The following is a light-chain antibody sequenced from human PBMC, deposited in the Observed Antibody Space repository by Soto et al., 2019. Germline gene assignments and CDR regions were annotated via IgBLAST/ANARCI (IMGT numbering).Light chain of an antibody. V-gene: IGKV3-15*01. CDR1: ESVSSN. CDR3: QQYNNWPRT. Sequence: EIVMTQSPVTLSVSPGDAGTLSCRASESVSSNLAWYQHKPGQAPRLLIYGASTRATGIPARFSGSGSGTEFTLTFSSLQSEDSAVYYCQQYNNWPRTFGQGTKVDIK. J-gene: IGKJ1*01. CDR2: GAS.